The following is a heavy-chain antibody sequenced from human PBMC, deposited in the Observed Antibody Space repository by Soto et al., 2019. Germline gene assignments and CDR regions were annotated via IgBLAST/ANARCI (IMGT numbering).Heavy chain of an antibody. CDR3: ARAGDFWSGYRLGIGY. D-gene: IGHD3-3*01. J-gene: IGHJ4*02. Sequence: GGSLRLSCAASGFTFSSYGMHWVRQAPGKGLEWVAVIWYDGSNKYYADSVKGRFTISRDNSKNTLYLQMNSLRAEDTAVYYCARAGDFWSGYRLGIGYWGQGTLVTVSS. CDR2: IWYDGSNK. CDR1: GFTFSSYG. V-gene: IGHV3-33*01.